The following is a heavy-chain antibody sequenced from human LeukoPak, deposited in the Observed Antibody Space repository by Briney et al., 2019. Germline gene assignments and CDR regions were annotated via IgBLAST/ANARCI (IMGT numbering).Heavy chain of an antibody. Sequence: GGPLRPSCEAPGLTFDDYAMNWVRQPPGKVLEWVPFFSWDGGSTYYADSVKGRFTISRDNSKNSLYLQMNSLRAEDTALYYCAKPYCSSTSCYRNDAFDIWGQGTMVTVSS. CDR3: AKPYCSSTSCYRNDAFDI. V-gene: IGHV3-43D*03. D-gene: IGHD2-2*01. J-gene: IGHJ3*02. CDR2: FSWDGGST. CDR1: GLTFDDYA.